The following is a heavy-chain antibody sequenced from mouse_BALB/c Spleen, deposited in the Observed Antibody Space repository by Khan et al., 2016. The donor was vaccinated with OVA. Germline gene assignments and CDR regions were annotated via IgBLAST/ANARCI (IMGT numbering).Heavy chain of an antibody. CDR3: AGFEASYYAMYY. V-gene: IGHV2-3*01. J-gene: IGHJ4*01. CDR2: IWGDGST. Sequence: VQLQESGPGLVAPSQSLSITCTVSGFSLTNYGVNWVRQPPGKGLEWLGVIWGDGSTNYHSALIYRLSITKDNSKSQVFLKLNSLQTDDTATYXCAGFEASYYAMYYWGQGTSVTVSS. D-gene: IGHD6-1*01. CDR1: GFSLTNYG.